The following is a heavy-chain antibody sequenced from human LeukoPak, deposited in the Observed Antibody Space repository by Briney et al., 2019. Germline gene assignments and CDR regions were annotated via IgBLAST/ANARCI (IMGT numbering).Heavy chain of an antibody. CDR2: IYPGDSDT. CDR3: ARPRRDGYEPFDY. J-gene: IGHJ4*02. V-gene: IGHV5-51*01. CDR1: GYSFTSYW. D-gene: IGHD5-24*01. Sequence: GESLTISCKGSGYSFTSYWVAWVRQLPGKGLEWMGIIYPGDSDTRYSPSFQGQVTISADKCISTAYLLWSSLKASDTAMYYCARPRRDGYEPFDYWGQGTLVTVSS.